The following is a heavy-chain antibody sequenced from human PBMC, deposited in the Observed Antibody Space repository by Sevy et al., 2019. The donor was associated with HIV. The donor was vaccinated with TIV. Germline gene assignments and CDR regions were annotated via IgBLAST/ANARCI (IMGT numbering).Heavy chain of an antibody. V-gene: IGHV1-2*02. CDR1: GYTFIDHY. Sequence: ASVKVSCKGSGYTFIDHYIHWVRQAPGQGLEWMGWINPNSVFTKSAQKFQGRVTMTRDTSINTAYMELSRLTSDDTAVYYCGREGGVVREYGVDYWGQGTLVTVSS. J-gene: IGHJ4*02. CDR2: INPNSVFT. CDR3: GREGGVVREYGVDY. D-gene: IGHD3-10*01.